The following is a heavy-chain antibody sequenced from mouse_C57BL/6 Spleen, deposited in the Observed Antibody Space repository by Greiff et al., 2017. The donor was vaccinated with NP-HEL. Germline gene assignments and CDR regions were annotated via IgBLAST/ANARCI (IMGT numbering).Heavy chain of an antibody. V-gene: IGHV14-4*01. CDR1: GFNIKDDY. J-gene: IGHJ4*01. CDR2: IDPENGDT. Sequence: DVKLVESGAELVRPGASVKLSCTASGFNIKDDYMHWVKQRPEQGLEWIGWIDPENGDTEYASKFQGKATITADTSSNTAYLQLSSLTSEDTAVYYCYYGNSYYYAMDYWGQGTSVTVSS. CDR3: YYGNSYYYAMDY. D-gene: IGHD2-1*01.